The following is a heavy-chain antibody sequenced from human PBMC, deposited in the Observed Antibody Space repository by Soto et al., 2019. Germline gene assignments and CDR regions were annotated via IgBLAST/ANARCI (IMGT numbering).Heavy chain of an antibody. D-gene: IGHD1-1*01. Sequence: SESLSLTCTVSGASISGFYWSWIRKSAGKGLEWIGRIYATGTTDYNPSLKSRVMMSVDTSKKQFSLKLRSVTAADTAVYYCVRDGTKTLRDWFDPWGQGISVTVSS. V-gene: IGHV4-4*07. CDR2: IYATGTT. J-gene: IGHJ5*02. CDR1: GASISGFY. CDR3: VRDGTKTLRDWFDP.